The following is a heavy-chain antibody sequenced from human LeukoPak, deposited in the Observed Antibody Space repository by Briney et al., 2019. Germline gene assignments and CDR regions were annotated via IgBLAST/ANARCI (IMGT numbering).Heavy chain of an antibody. CDR1: GFTFSSYW. Sequence: GGSLRLSCAASGFTFSSYWMSWVRRAPGKGLEWVANIKQDGSEKYYVNSVKGRFTISRDNAKNSLYLQMNSLRAEDTAVYYCARDRSVRGVIGYFDYWGQGTLVTVSS. D-gene: IGHD3-10*01. CDR3: ARDRSVRGVIGYFDY. CDR2: IKQDGSEK. V-gene: IGHV3-7*01. J-gene: IGHJ4*02.